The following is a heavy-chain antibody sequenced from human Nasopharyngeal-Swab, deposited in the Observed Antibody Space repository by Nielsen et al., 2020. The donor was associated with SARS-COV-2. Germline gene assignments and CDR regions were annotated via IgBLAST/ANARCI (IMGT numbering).Heavy chain of an antibody. CDR2: ITWNSGV. CDR3: TRDTPAMFAY. CDR1: GFTYDDYA. V-gene: IGHV3-9*01. Sequence: GGSLRLSCVASGFTYDDYAMHWVRQAPGKGLEWVSGITWNSGVAYTDSVKGRFTISRDNAKNSVYLQMNSLRAEDTALYYCTRDTPAMFAYWGQGTLVSVSS. J-gene: IGHJ4*02.